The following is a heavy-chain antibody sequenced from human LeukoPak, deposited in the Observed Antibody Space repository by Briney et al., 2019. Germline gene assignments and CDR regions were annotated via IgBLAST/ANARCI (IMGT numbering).Heavy chain of an antibody. CDR2: INHSGST. D-gene: IGHD6-13*01. CDR1: GGSFSGYY. CDR3: ARRTSIAAAGKRLGNYGMDV. V-gene: IGHV4-34*01. J-gene: IGHJ6*02. Sequence: KPSETLSLTCAVYGGSFSGYYWSWIRRPPGKGLEWIGEINHSGSTNYNPSLKSRVTISVDTSKNQFSLKLSSVTAADTAVYYCARRTSIAAAGKRLGNYGMDVWGQGTTITVSS.